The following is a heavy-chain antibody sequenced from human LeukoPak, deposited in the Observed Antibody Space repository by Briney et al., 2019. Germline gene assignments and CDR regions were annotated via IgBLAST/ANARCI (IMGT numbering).Heavy chain of an antibody. CDR3: ARDQRGVGYYDSSGSYYFDY. D-gene: IGHD3-22*01. J-gene: IGHJ4*02. CDR2: IYSGGST. V-gene: IGHV3-53*01. Sequence: GGSLRLSCAASGFTVSSNYMSWVRQAPGKGLEWVSVIYSGGSTYYADSVKGRFTISRDNSKNTLYLQMNSLRAEDTAVYYCARDQRGVGYYDSSGSYYFDYWGQGTLVTVSS. CDR1: GFTVSSNY.